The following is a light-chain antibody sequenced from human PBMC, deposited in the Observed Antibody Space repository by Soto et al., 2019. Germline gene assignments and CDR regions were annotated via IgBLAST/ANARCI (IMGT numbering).Light chain of an antibody. J-gene: IGKJ5*01. Sequence: EIVLTQSPATLSLSPGERATLSCRASQSVSSYLAWYQQKPGQAPRLLIYDASNRATGIPARFSGSGSGTXXTXXXXXXXXXXXXVYYCQQRSNWPPAITFGQGTRLEIK. CDR2: DAS. V-gene: IGKV3-11*01. CDR3: QQRSNWPPAIT. CDR1: QSVSSY.